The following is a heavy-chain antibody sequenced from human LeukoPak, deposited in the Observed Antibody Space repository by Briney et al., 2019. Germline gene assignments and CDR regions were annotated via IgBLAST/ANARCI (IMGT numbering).Heavy chain of an antibody. CDR3: ARREYYDFWSGYGGNLP. D-gene: IGHD3-3*01. J-gene: IGHJ4*02. V-gene: IGHV4-39*01. CDR1: GGSISSSSYY. CDR2: IYYSGST. Sequence: SETLSLTCTVSGGSISSSSYYCGWIRQPPGKGLEWIGSIYYSGSTYYNPSLKSRVTISVDTSKNQFSLKLSSVTAADTAVYYCARREYYDFWSGYGGNLPWGQGTLVTVSS.